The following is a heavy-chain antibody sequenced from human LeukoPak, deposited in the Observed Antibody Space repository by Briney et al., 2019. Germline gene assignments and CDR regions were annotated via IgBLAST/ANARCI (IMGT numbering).Heavy chain of an antibody. V-gene: IGHV5-51*01. CDR3: ARQYCSSTSCSYGMDV. J-gene: IGHJ6*02. CDR1: GDSFTSYW. CDR2: IYAGDSDT. Sequence: GESLKISCKGSGDSFTSYWIGWLRQMPGKGLEWMGIIYAGDSDTRYSPSFQGQVTISADKSISTAYLQWSSLKVSDTAMYYCARQYCSSTSCSYGMDVWGQGTTVTVSS. D-gene: IGHD2-2*01.